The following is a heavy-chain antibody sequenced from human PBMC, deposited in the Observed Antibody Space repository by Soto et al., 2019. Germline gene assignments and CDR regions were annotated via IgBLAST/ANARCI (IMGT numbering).Heavy chain of an antibody. CDR1: GYPSSSGSY. CDR2: IYHGGTT. V-gene: IGHV4-38-2*02. CDR3: ARVHVMVVAGSTFDY. J-gene: IGHJ4*01. D-gene: IGHD6-19*01. Sequence: TLSLTCTFSGYPSSSGSYWAWIRQPPGKGPEWIASIYHGGTTFYNPSLKSRITISVDTSNNQFSLKLTSVTAADTAVYYCARVHVMVVAGSTFDYWGHGTLVTVSS.